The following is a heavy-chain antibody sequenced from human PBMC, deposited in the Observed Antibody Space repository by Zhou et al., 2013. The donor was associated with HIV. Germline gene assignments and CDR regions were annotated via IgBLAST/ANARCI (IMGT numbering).Heavy chain of an antibody. V-gene: IGHV3-64*01. J-gene: IGHJ4*02. D-gene: IGHD5-12*01. CDR3: ARGGGEDSGYGYPRY. CDR2: ISSNGGST. Sequence: EVQLVESGGGLVQPGGSLRLSCAASGFTFSSYAMHWVRQAPGKGLEYVSAISSNGGSTYYANSVKGRFTISRDNSKNTLYLQMGSLRAEDMAVYYCARGGGEDSGYGYPRYWGQGTLVTGLL. CDR1: GFTFSSYA.